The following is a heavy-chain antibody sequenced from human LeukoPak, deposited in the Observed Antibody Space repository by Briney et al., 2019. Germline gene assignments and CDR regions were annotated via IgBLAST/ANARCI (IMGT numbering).Heavy chain of an antibody. J-gene: IGHJ4*02. CDR1: GFSFSSYE. CDR2: IEPIGSAT. CDR3: ARETIGCGGDCLDF. D-gene: IGHD2-21*01. V-gene: IGHV3-48*03. Sequence: PGGSLRLSCVASGFSFSSYEWNWVRQAPGKGREWVSYIEPIGSATFYADSVKGRFTTSRDNATKSLFLQMGSLRAEDTALYYCARETIGCGGDCLDFWGQGTRVTVSS.